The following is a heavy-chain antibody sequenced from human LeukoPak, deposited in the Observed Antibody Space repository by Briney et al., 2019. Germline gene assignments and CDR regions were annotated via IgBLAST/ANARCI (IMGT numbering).Heavy chain of an antibody. J-gene: IGHJ4*02. D-gene: IGHD3-22*01. CDR2: IYYSGST. Sequence: PSETLSLTCTVSGGSISSSSYYWGWIRQPPGKGLEWIGSIYYSGSTYYNPYLKSRVTISGDTSKKQFSLTLSSVTAADTAVYYCAVGGYDTTGYRVGMNYWGQGTLVTVSS. V-gene: IGHV4-39*07. CDR1: GGSISSSSYY. CDR3: AVGGYDTTGYRVGMNY.